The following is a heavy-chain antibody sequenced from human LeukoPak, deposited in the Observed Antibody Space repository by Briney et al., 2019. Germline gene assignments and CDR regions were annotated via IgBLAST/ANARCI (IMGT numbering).Heavy chain of an antibody. CDR1: GFTLSSYW. V-gene: IGHV3-74*01. Sequence: PGGSLRLSCAASGFTLSSYWMHWVRQAPGKGLVWVARVNGDGSSTTYADSVKGRFTVSRDNAKKALYLQMNSLGAEDTAVYYCALNGGYNDWDAPFDYWGQGTLVTFSS. CDR2: VNGDGSST. CDR3: ALNGGYNDWDAPFDY. J-gene: IGHJ4*02. D-gene: IGHD5-12*01.